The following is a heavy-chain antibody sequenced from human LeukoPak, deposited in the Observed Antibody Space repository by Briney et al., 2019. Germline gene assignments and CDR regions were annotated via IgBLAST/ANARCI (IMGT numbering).Heavy chain of an antibody. CDR3: ARVYDSSGYYYYYYYYYGMDV. J-gene: IGHJ6*02. D-gene: IGHD3-22*01. V-gene: IGHV4-59*08. CDR1: GGSISRYY. CDR2: IYYSGST. Sequence: SDTLSLTCTVSGGSISRYYWSWIRQPPGKGLECIGYIYYSGSTYYNPSLKSRVTIAVDTSKNQFSLKLSSVTAADTAVYYCARVYDSSGYYYYYYYYYGMDVWGQGTTVTVSS.